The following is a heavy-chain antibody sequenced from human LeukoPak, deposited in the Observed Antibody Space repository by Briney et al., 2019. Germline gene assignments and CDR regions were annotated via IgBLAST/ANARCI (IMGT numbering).Heavy chain of an antibody. J-gene: IGHJ4*02. V-gene: IGHV3-23*01. CDR3: AKGPGYCSSTSCFRPYFDY. D-gene: IGHD2-2*01. CDR1: GFTFSSYS. CDR2: VSGSGGGT. Sequence: PGGSLRLSCAASGFTFSSYSMNWVRQAPGKGLEWVSAVSGSGGGTYYADSVKGRFTISRDNSKNTLYLQMNSLRAEDTAVYYCAKGPGYCSSTSCFRPYFDYWGQGTLVTASS.